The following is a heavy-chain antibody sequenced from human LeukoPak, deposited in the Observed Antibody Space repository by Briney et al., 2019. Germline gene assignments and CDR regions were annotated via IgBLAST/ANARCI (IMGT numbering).Heavy chain of an antibody. CDR3: ARDFLRRGYDFWSGYYDY. D-gene: IGHD3-3*01. Sequence: GGSLRFSGAASGFTFSSFVMHWVRQAPGKGLEWVAVISHVGSNKYYADSVQGRFSISRDNSKNTLYLQMNSLRAEDTAVYYCARDFLRRGYDFWSGYYDYWGQGTLVTVSS. CDR1: GFTFSSFV. CDR2: ISHVGSNK. V-gene: IGHV3-30-3*01. J-gene: IGHJ4*02.